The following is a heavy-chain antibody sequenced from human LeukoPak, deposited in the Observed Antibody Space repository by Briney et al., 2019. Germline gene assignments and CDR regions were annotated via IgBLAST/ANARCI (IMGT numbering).Heavy chain of an antibody. CDR2: INHSGST. V-gene: IGHV4-34*01. J-gene: IGHJ4*02. Sequence: SETLSLTCAVYGGSFSGYYWSWIRQPPGKVLEWIGEINHSGSTNYNPSLKSRVTISVDTSKNQFSLKLSSVTAADTAVYYCARGQGVAAAQFDYWGQGTLVTVSS. D-gene: IGHD6-13*01. CDR1: GGSFSGYY. CDR3: ARGQGVAAAQFDY.